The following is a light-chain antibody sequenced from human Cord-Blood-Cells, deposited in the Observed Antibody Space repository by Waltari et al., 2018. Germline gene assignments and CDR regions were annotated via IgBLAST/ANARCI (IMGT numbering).Light chain of an antibody. Sequence: DIQITQSPSTLSASVGDRVTITCRASQSISSWLAWYQQKPGKAPKLLIYDASSLESGVPSRFSGSGSGTEFTLTISSLQPDDFATYYCQQYNSPSLTFGGGTKVEIK. V-gene: IGKV1-5*01. CDR1: QSISSW. CDR3: QQYNSPSLT. J-gene: IGKJ4*01. CDR2: DAS.